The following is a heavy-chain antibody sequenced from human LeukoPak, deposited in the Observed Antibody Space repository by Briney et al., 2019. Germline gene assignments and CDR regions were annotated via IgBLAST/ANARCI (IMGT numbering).Heavy chain of an antibody. CDR2: INTDGSST. J-gene: IGHJ6*03. CDR1: GFTFSSYW. V-gene: IGHV3-74*01. Sequence: PGGSLRLSCAASGFTFSSYWMHWVRQAPGKGLVWVSRINTDGSSTSYADSGKGRFTISRDNAKHTLHLKMNSVRAADTAVYYCARPRRPYYYDSSGLDSYYMDVWGKGTTVTVSS. D-gene: IGHD3-22*01. CDR3: ARPRRPYYYDSSGLDSYYMDV.